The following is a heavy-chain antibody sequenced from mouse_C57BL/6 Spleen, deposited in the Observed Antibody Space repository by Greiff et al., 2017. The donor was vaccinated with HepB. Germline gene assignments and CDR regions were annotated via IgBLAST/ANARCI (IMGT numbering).Heavy chain of an antibody. CDR3: ARRTTVAPDY. CDR1: GYTFTSYW. D-gene: IGHD1-1*01. Sequence: QVQLKQPGAELVKPGASVKLSCKASGYTFTSYWMQWVKQRPGQGLEWIGEIDPSDSYTNYNQKFKGKATLTVDTSSSTAYMQLSSLTSEDSAVYYCARRTTVAPDYWGQGTTLTVSS. J-gene: IGHJ2*01. V-gene: IGHV1-50*01. CDR2: IDPSDSYT.